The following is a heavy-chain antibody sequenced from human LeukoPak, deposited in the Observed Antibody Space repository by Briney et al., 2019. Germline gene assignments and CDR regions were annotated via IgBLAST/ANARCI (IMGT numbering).Heavy chain of an antibody. J-gene: IGHJ6*02. CDR1: GFTFSSYW. D-gene: IGHD3-22*01. CDR3: ARDTYYYDSSGYYYHYGMDV. V-gene: IGHV3-7*01. CDR2: IKQDGSEK. Sequence: GGALRLSCAASGFTFSSYWMSWVRQAPGKGLEWVANIKQDGSEKYYVDSVKGRFTISRDNAKNSLYLQMNSLRAEDTAVYYCARDTYYYDSSGYYYHYGMDVWGQGTTVTVSS.